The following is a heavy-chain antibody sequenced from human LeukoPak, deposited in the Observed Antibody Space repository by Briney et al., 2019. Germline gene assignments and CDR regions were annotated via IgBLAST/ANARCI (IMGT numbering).Heavy chain of an antibody. V-gene: IGHV3-48*01. CDR2: ISSTSITM. Sequence: GGSLRLSCAASGFTFNRNNMNWVRQAPGKGLEWVSYISSTSITMYYADSVKGRFTISRDNAKNSLYLQMNSLRADDTAVYYCARETLQAVAGDFWGQGTLVTVSS. J-gene: IGHJ4*02. CDR1: GFTFNRNN. CDR3: ARETLQAVAGDF. D-gene: IGHD6-19*01.